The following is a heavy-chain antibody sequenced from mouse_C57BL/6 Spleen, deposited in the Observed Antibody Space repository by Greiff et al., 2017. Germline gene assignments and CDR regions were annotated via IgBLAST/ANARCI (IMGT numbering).Heavy chain of an antibody. CDR3: TTDYGNSYFDY. Sequence: VQLKESGAELVRPGASVKLSCTASGFNIKDDYMHWVKQRPEQGLEWIGWIDPENGDTEYASKFQGKATIAADTSSNTAYLQLSSLTSEDTAVYYCTTDYGNSYFDYWGQGTTLTVSS. CDR1: GFNIKDDY. J-gene: IGHJ2*01. V-gene: IGHV14-4*01. CDR2: IDPENGDT. D-gene: IGHD2-1*01.